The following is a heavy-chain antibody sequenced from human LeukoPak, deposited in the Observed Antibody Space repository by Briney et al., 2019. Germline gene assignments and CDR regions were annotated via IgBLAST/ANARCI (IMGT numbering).Heavy chain of an antibody. CDR2: ISGSGTYM. Sequence: GGSLRLSCAASGFAFSDYYMTWIRQAPGKGLEWVSYISGSGTYMRYGDSVKGRFTISRDNAENSLYLQMNSLRAEDTAVYYCARAPVGSIDYWGQGTLVPVSS. CDR1: GFAFSDYY. D-gene: IGHD1-26*01. CDR3: ARAPVGSIDY. V-gene: IGHV3-11*01. J-gene: IGHJ4*02.